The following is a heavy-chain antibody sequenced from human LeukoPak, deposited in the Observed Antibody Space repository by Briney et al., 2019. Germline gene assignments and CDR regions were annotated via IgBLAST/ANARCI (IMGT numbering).Heavy chain of an antibody. CDR3: ARDWDSSSSGNWFDP. J-gene: IGHJ5*02. Sequence: SETLSLTCTVSGYSISSGYYWGWIRQPPGEGLEWIGSIYHSGSTYYNPSLKSRVTISVDTSKNHFSLILASVTAADTAVYYCARDWDSSSSGNWFDPWGQGTLVTVSS. D-gene: IGHD6-6*01. CDR2: IYHSGST. CDR1: GYSISSGYY. V-gene: IGHV4-38-2*02.